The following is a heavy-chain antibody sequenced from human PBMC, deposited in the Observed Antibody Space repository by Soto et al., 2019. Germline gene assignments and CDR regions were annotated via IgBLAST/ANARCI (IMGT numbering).Heavy chain of an antibody. CDR2: IIPVFGTT. CDR3: ARDRPHCLGSNYCYPYGMDV. Sequence: QLEQSGAEVKKPGSSVKVACKASGGTFINSVISWVRQAPGQGLEWMGGIIPVFGTTNYAQKLQGRVTITADESTNTAYMELRSLRSEDTAEYYCARDRPHCLGSNYCYPYGMDVWGRGTKVTGSS. V-gene: IGHV1-69*01. D-gene: IGHD3-10*01. J-gene: IGHJ6*02. CDR1: GGTFINSV.